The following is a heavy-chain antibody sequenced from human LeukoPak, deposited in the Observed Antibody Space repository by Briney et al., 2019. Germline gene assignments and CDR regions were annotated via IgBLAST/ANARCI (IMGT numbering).Heavy chain of an antibody. CDR2: IYHSGST. CDR3: ARDRSTVSGDAFDI. D-gene: IGHD4-17*01. V-gene: IGHV4-38-2*02. CDR1: GGSISSGYY. Sequence: SETLSLTCTVSGGSISSGYYWGWIRQPPGKGLEWIGSIYHSGSTNYNPSLKSRVTISVDTSKNQFSLKLSSVTAADTAVYYCARDRSTVSGDAFDIWGQGTMVTASS. J-gene: IGHJ3*02.